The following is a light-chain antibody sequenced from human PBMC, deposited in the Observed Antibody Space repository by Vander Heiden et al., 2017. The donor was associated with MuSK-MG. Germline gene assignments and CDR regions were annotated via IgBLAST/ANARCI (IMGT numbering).Light chain of an antibody. CDR3: QQSFDTLWT. J-gene: IGKJ1*01. V-gene: IGKV1-39*01. CDR1: QRISDY. CDR2: TAS. Sequence: DIQMTQSPSSLSASVGDRVTITCRASQRISDYLNWYQQKPGNAPNLLIYTASRLQNGVPSRFSGSGSGTDFTLTISSLQPEDSATYYCQQSFDTLWTFVQGTKVEVK.